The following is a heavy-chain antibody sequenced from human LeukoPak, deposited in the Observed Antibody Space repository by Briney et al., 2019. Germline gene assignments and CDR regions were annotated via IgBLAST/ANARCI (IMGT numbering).Heavy chain of an antibody. D-gene: IGHD1-14*01. CDR1: GGSISSGGYY. Sequence: RSETLSLTCTVSGGSISSGGYYWSWIRQHPGKGLEWIGSVYYSGSTNYSPSLQVRVIRSLDTSRNQFSLKLSYVTAADRAVYYGASGDNAPLFDSGGQGALFTVS. CDR3: ASGDNAPLFDS. CDR2: VYYSGST. V-gene: IGHV4-31*03. J-gene: IGHJ4*02.